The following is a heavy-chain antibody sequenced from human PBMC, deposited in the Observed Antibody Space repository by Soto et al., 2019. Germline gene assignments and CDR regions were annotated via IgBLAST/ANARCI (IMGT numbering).Heavy chain of an antibody. D-gene: IGHD5-18*01. CDR3: ARDPLRYSYGYMGRAFDL. J-gene: IGHJ3*01. CDR2: IYYSGST. V-gene: IGHV4-61*03. CDR1: GGSVSSGSYY. Sequence: QVQLQESGPGLVKPSETLSLTCTVSGGSVSSGSYYWSWIRQPPGKGLEWIGYIYYSGSTNYNPSLKSRVTISVDTSKNHFSLKLSSVTAADTAVYYCARDPLRYSYGYMGRAFDLWGQGTMVTVSS.